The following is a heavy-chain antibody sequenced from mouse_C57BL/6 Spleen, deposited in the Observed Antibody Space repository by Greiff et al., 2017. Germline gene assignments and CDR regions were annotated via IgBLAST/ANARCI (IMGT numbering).Heavy chain of an antibody. D-gene: IGHD2-4*01. CDR2: FYPGSGSI. V-gene: IGHV1-62-2*01. Sequence: VQLQQSGAELVKPGASVKLSCKASGYTFTEYSIHWVKQRPGQGLEWIGWFYPGSGSIKYNEKFKDKATLTADKSSSTVYMELSRMTSEDSAVYFCACHEVLRYDYDYYAMDYWGQGTSVTVSS. CDR1: GYTFTEYS. J-gene: IGHJ4*01. CDR3: ACHEVLRYDYDYYAMDY.